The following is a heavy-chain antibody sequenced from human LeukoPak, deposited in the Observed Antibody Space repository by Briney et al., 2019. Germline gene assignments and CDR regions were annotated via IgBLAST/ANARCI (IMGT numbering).Heavy chain of an antibody. CDR2: INQGGSDK. D-gene: IGHD1-26*01. V-gene: IGHV3-7*01. CDR1: GFTFSSYW. Sequence: GGSLRLSCAASGFTFSSYWMSWVRQAPGKGLEWGANINQGGSDKHYVDSRFTISRDNANNSLYLQMNSLRAEDTAVYYCVRESRSGSYSGYWGQGTLVTVSS. CDR3: VRESRSGSYSGY. J-gene: IGHJ4*02.